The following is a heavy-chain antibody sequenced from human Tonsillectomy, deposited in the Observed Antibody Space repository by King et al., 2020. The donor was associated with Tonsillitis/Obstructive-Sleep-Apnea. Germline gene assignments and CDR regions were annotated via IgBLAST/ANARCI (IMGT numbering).Heavy chain of an antibody. J-gene: IGHJ5*01. CDR3: AREGSGLVSWAYNWFDS. CDR2: IVPIVGTA. CDR1: GGTLRSNA. D-gene: IGHD2-15*01. Sequence: VQLVQSGAEVKKPGSPVKVSCKASGGTLRSNAISWVRQAPGQGLEWMGRIVPIVGTAQYAQRLARKFQDRVTITADKSTSTAYMELSSLRSEDPAMYYCAREGSGLVSWAYNWFDSWGQGTLVTVSS. V-gene: IGHV1-69*06.